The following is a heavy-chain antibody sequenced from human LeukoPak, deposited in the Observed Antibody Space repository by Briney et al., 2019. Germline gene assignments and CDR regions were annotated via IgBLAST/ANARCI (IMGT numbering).Heavy chain of an antibody. CDR3: AGKAAAFYFDY. CDR2: MQYDGSQI. J-gene: IGHJ4*02. D-gene: IGHD6-13*01. Sequence: GGSLRLSCTASGLAFSSYGMHWARQALGKGLEWVAFMQYDGSQIYYADSVKGRFTISRDNSKNALYLQMNSLRPEDTAVYYCAGKAAAFYFDYWGQGTLVTVSS. V-gene: IGHV3-30*02. CDR1: GLAFSSYG.